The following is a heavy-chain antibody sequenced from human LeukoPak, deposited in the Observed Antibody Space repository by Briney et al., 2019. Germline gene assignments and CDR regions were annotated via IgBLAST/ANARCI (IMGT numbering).Heavy chain of an antibody. CDR3: ARVIRYYYGSGSYAFDI. J-gene: IGHJ3*02. CDR2: ISHSGST. V-gene: IGHV4-34*01. CDR1: GGSFSGYY. D-gene: IGHD3-10*01. Sequence: NPSETLSLTCAVYGGSFSGYYWSWIRQPPGKGLEWIGEISHSGSTNYNPSLKSRVTISVDTYKNQFSLKLSSVTAADTAVYYCARVIRYYYGSGSYAFDIWGQGTMVTVSS.